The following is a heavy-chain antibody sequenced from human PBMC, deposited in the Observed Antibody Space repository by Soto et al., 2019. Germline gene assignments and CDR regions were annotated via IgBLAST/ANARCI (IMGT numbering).Heavy chain of an antibody. CDR2: IYYSGST. D-gene: IGHD6-13*01. CDR3: ARSYSNSWYYFGY. CDR1: GGSINSGDYY. V-gene: IGHV4-30-4*01. Sequence: QVQLQESGPGLVKPSQTLSLTCTVSGGSINSGDYYWSWIRQPPGKGLEWIGYIYYSGSTYYNPSLKSRVTISIDTSKNQFSLKLSSVTAADTAVYYCARSYSNSWYYFGYWGQGTLVTVSS. J-gene: IGHJ4*02.